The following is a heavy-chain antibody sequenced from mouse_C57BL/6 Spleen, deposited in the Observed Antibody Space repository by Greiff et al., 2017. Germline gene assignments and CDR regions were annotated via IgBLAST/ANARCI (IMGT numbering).Heavy chain of an antibody. J-gene: IGHJ4*01. CDR2: IYPGDGDT. Sequence: QVQLQQSGPELVKPGASVKISCTASGYAFSSSWMNWVKQRPGKGLEWIGRIYPGDGDTNYNGKFQGKATLTADKSSSTAYMQLSSLTSEDSAVYFCARMDYGPLRDDWGQGTSVTVSS. CDR1: GYAFSSSW. D-gene: IGHD1-1*02. CDR3: ARMDYGPLRDD. V-gene: IGHV1-82*01.